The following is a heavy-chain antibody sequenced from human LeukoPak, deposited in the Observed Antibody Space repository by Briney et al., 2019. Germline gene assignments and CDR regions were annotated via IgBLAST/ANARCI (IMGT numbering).Heavy chain of an antibody. CDR3: ARDRPYYDILPGYYNHGYFDY. CDR1: GGSISSGGYY. CDR2: IYYSGST. V-gene: IGHV4-31*03. Sequence: SETLSLTCTVSGGSISSGGYYWSWIRQHPGKGLEWIGYIYYSGSTYYNPSLKSRVTISVDTSKNQFSLKLSSVTAADTAVYYCARDRPYYDILPGYYNHGYFDYWGQGTLVTVSS. D-gene: IGHD3-9*01. J-gene: IGHJ4*02.